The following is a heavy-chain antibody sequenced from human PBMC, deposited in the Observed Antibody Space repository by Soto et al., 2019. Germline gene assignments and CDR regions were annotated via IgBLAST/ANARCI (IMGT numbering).Heavy chain of an antibody. V-gene: IGHV3-33*01. CDR3: AREGAVAGSQDF. CDR1: GFMFSDYG. CDR2: IWYDGNYK. Sequence: LRLSCAASGFMFSDYGMHWVRQAPGKGLEWVAIIWYDGNYKYYSESAKGRFTISRDNSNNTLYLQMNNLRVEDTAVYFCAREGAVAGSQDFWGQGTLVTVSS. D-gene: IGHD6-19*01. J-gene: IGHJ4*02.